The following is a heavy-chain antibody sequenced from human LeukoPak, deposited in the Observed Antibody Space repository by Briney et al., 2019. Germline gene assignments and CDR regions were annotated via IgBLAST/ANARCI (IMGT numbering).Heavy chain of an antibody. D-gene: IGHD3-9*01. J-gene: IGHJ4*02. Sequence: GGSLRLSCAASGFTFSSYWMSWVRQAPGKGLEWVANIKQDGSEKYYVDSVEGRFTISRDNAKNSLYLQMNSLRAEDTAVYYCARDHYDILTGYYIDYWGQGTLVTVSS. V-gene: IGHV3-7*03. CDR1: GFTFSSYW. CDR2: IKQDGSEK. CDR3: ARDHYDILTGYYIDY.